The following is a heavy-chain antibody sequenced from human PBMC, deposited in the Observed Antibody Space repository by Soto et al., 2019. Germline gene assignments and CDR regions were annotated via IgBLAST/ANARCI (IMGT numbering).Heavy chain of an antibody. J-gene: IGHJ4*02. Sequence: GGSLRLSCAASGFTFSSYGMHWVRQAPGKGLEWVAVIWYDGSNKYYADSVKGRFTISRDNSKNTLYLQMNSLRVEDTAVYYCATHWQYSVGLVVDYWGQGTLVTVSS. CDR3: ATHWQYSVGLVVDY. V-gene: IGHV3-33*01. CDR2: IWYDGSNK. CDR1: GFTFSSYG. D-gene: IGHD3-9*01.